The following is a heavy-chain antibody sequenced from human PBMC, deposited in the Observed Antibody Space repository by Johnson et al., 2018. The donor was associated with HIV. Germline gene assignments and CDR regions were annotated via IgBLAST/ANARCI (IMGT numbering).Heavy chain of an antibody. J-gene: IGHJ3*02. CDR3: AKDLRVYTCDAFDI. CDR2: IRYDGSNK. V-gene: IGHV3-30*02. D-gene: IGHD5/OR15-5a*01. CDR1: GFTFSSYG. Sequence: QVQLVESGGGVVQPGGSLRLSCAASGFTFSSYGMHWVRQAPGKGLEWVAFIRYDGSNKYYADSVKGRFTISRDNSKNTLYLQMNSRRAEDTAVYYCAKDLRVYTCDAFDIWGQGTMVTVSS.